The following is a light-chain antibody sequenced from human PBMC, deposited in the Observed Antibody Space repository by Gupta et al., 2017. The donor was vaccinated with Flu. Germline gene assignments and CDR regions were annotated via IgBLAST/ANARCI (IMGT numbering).Light chain of an antibody. CDR1: QSISSY. CDR3: QQNDSNPQYI. J-gene: IGKJ2*01. CDR2: AAS. Sequence: EIQMTQSPSSLSASVGDRVTITCRASQSISSYLNWYKQKPGKAPKLLIYAASSWQSGVPSRFSGSGYGTDFTLTISSRQPEDFAAYYCQQNDSNPQYIFGQGTKLEIK. V-gene: IGKV1-39*01.